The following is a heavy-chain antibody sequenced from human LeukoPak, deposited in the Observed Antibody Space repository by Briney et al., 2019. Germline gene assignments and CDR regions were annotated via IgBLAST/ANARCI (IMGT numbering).Heavy chain of an antibody. CDR2: ISPKSGGT. J-gene: IGHJ4*02. V-gene: IGHV1-2*06. D-gene: IGHD3-22*01. CDR3: ATLSSYYYDSSGYYNIINYFDY. CDR1: GYTFTDFF. Sequence: ASVKVSCKASGYTFTDFFMHWVRQAPGQGLEWMGRISPKSGGTNYAQKFQGRVTVTRDTFTSTAYMELSRLRSDDTAVYYCATLSSYYYDSSGYYNIINYFDYWGQGTLVTVSS.